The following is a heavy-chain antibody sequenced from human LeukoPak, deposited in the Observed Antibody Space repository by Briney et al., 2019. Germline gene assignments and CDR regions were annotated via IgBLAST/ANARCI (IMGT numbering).Heavy chain of an antibody. CDR1: GGTFSSYA. CDR3: ARDTASYCGGDCYSYFDY. Sequence: SVKVSCKASGGTFSSYAISWVRQAPGQGLEWMGGIIPIFGTANYAQKFQGRVTITADESTSTAYMELSSLRSEDTAVYYCARDTASYCGGDCYSYFDYWGQGTLVTVSS. D-gene: IGHD2-21*02. CDR2: IIPIFGTA. J-gene: IGHJ4*02. V-gene: IGHV1-69*13.